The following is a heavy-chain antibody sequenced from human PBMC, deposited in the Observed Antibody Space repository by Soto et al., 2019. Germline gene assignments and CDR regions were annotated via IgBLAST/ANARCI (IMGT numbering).Heavy chain of an antibody. J-gene: IGHJ6*02. V-gene: IGHV3-53*02. CDR1: GFTVSSNY. CDR2: IYSGGST. CDR3: ARTTYYYDSSGYYWGRTGEYDGMDV. D-gene: IGHD3-22*01. Sequence: EVQLVETGGGLIQPGGSLRLSCAASGFTVSSNYMSWVRQAPGKGLEWVSVIYSGGSTYYADSVKGRITISRDNSKNTLYLQMNSLRAEDTAVYYCARTTYYYDSSGYYWGRTGEYDGMDVWGQGTTVTVSS.